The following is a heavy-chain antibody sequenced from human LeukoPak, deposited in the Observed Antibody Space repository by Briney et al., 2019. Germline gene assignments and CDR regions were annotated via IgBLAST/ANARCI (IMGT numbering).Heavy chain of an antibody. Sequence: GESLQISCKGSGYSFTSYWIGWVRQMPGKGLEWMGIIYPGDSDTRYSPSFQGQVTISADKSISTAYLQWSSLKASDTAMYYCARHEDYDFWSGYYTIWGQGTLVTVSS. CDR2: IYPGDSDT. CDR3: ARHEDYDFWSGYYTI. CDR1: GYSFTSYW. J-gene: IGHJ4*02. D-gene: IGHD3-3*01. V-gene: IGHV5-51*01.